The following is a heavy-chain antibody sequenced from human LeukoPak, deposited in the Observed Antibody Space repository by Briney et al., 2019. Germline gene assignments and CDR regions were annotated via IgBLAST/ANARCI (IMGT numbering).Heavy chain of an antibody. CDR1: GGCISNYY. Sequence: SETLSLTCTVSGGCISNYYGNWIRQPPGKGLEWIGNIYCSGSTNYNPSLKSRVTISVDTSKNQFSLKSSSLTAADTAVYYCARRGANSGSYSHFDLWGRGTLVTVSS. CDR2: IYCSGST. V-gene: IGHV4-59*01. D-gene: IGHD1-26*01. CDR3: ARRGANSGSYSHFDL. J-gene: IGHJ2*01.